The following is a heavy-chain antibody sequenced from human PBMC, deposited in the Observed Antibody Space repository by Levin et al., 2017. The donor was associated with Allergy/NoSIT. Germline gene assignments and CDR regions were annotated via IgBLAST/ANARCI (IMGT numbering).Heavy chain of an antibody. J-gene: IGHJ3*02. V-gene: IGHV3-30-3*01. Sequence: PGGSLRLSCAASGFSFNMYAMHWVRQAPGKGPEWVALISSDGTIDYSADSVKGRFTISRDNSNNTVYLTMNSLRPEDTAIYYCARDRPPHSRGYYGVFDIWGQGTRLTVSS. CDR2: ISSDGTID. D-gene: IGHD3-22*01. CDR1: GFSFNMYA. CDR3: ARDRPPHSRGYYGVFDI.